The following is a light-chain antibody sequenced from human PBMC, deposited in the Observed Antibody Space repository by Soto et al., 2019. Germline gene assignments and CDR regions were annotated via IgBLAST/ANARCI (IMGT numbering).Light chain of an antibody. CDR1: QGFRIF. V-gene: IGKV1-27*01. J-gene: IGKJ1*01. CDR3: QKYNSALWT. CDR2: AAS. Sequence: DIQMTQSQSSLFELVGARFTIPCRASQGFRIFLAWYQQKPGKVPKLLIYAASTLQSGVPSRFSGSGSGTDFTLTISSLQPEDVATYYCQKYNSALWTFGQGTKVEIK.